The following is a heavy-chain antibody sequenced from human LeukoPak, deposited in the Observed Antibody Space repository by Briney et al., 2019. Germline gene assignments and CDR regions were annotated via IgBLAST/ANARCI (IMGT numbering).Heavy chain of an antibody. Sequence: GGSLRLSCTASGFTFGDYAMSWFRQAPGKGLEWVGFIRSKAYGGATEYATSVKGRFTISRDDSKSIAYLQMNSLRAEDTAVYYCARDTVTGNWGQGTLVTVSS. CDR2: IRSKAYGGAT. V-gene: IGHV3-49*03. CDR1: GFTFGDYA. CDR3: ARDTVTGN. J-gene: IGHJ4*02. D-gene: IGHD4-17*01.